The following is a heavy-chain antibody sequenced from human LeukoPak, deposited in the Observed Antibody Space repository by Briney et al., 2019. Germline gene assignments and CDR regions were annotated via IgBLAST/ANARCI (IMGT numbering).Heavy chain of an antibody. J-gene: IGHJ3*02. CDR1: GGSASSYY. V-gene: IGHV4-59*08. CDR3: ARQGASGWYWSDAFDI. CDR2: IYYTGST. Sequence: PSETLSLTCTVSGGSASSYYWSWIRQPPGKGLEWIGYIYYTGSTNYNPSLKSRVTISVDLSKNHFSLKLSSVTAADTAVYYCARQGASGWYWSDAFDIWGQGTMVTVSS. D-gene: IGHD6-19*01.